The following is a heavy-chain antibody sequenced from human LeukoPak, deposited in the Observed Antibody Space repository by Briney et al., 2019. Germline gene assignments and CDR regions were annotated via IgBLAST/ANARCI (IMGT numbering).Heavy chain of an antibody. CDR3: ARAGDSSGWYGGVFDY. J-gene: IGHJ4*02. CDR2: IYYSGST. V-gene: IGHV4-59*01. Sequence: SETLSLTCTVSGGSISSYYWGWIRQPPGKGLEWIGYIYYSGSTNYNPSLKSRVTISVDTSKNQFSLKLSSVTAADTAVYYCARAGDSSGWYGGVFDYWGQGTLVTVSS. CDR1: GGSISSYY. D-gene: IGHD6-19*01.